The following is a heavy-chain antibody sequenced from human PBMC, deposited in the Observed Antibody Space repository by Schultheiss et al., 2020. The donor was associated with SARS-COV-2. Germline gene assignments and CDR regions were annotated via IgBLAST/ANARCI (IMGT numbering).Heavy chain of an antibody. CDR1: GFTFSSYG. V-gene: IGHV3-33*06. CDR3: AKDMYYYDSSGYSHFDY. Sequence: GGSLRLSCAASGFTFSSYGMHWVRQAPGKGLEWVAVIWYDGSNKYYADSVKGRFTISRDNSKNTLYLQMNSLRAEDTAVYYCAKDMYYYDSSGYSHFDYWGQGTLVTVSS. D-gene: IGHD3-22*01. J-gene: IGHJ4*02. CDR2: IWYDGSNK.